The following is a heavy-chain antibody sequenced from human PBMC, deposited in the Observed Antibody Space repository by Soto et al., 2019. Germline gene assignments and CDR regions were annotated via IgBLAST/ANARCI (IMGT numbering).Heavy chain of an antibody. CDR3: ARVLWGQQLVPALDI. CDR1: GYTLTSYY. V-gene: IGHV1-46*01. CDR2: INPSGGST. D-gene: IGHD6-13*01. Sequence: GASVKVSCKASGYTLTSYYIPWVRPAPGQGLEWMVIINPSGGSTSYAQKFQGRVTMTRDTSTSTLYMELRSLRSEDRAVYYCARVLWGQQLVPALDIWGQGTMVTVSS. J-gene: IGHJ3*02.